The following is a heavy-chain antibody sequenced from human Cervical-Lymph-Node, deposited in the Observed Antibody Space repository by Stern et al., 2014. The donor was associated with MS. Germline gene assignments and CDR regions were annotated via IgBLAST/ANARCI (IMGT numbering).Heavy chain of an antibody. CDR3: VRKADWGDYFDY. J-gene: IGHJ4*02. Sequence: VQLVESGPGLLKPSETLSLTCTVSGASIRSYFWTWIRQPPGRPLEWIGYIFYSGNTDYNPSLKSRVTMSVDTSNKQFSLKLSSVTAADTAVYYCVRKADWGDYFDYWGQGTLVTVSS. V-gene: IGHV4-59*08. D-gene: IGHD7-27*01. CDR2: IFYSGNT. CDR1: GASIRSYF.